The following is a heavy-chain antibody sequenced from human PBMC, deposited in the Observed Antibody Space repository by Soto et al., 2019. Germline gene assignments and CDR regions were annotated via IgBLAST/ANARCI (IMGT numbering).Heavy chain of an antibody. Sequence: PSETLSLTCAVSGGSISSGGYSWSWIRQPPGKGLEWIGYIYHSGSTYYNPSLKSRVTISVARSKNQFSLKLSFVTAADTAVYYCAAGGGGDIYGFYWFDPWGQGTLVTVSS. V-gene: IGHV4-30-2*01. J-gene: IGHJ5*02. CDR3: AAGGGGDIYGFYWFDP. CDR1: GGSISSGGYS. CDR2: IYHSGST. D-gene: IGHD5-18*01.